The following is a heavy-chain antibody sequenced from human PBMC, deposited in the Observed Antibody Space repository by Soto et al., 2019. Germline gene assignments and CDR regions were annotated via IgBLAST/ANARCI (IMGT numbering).Heavy chain of an antibody. Sequence: ASVKVSCKASGGTFSSYTISWVRQAPGQGPEWMGRIIPILGIANYAQKFQGRVTITADKSTSTAYMELSSLRSEDTAVYYCAPSGDYGDFHDAFDNWGQRTMVTVSS. CDR1: GGTFSSYT. CDR2: IIPILGIA. CDR3: APSGDYGDFHDAFDN. V-gene: IGHV1-69*02. J-gene: IGHJ3*02. D-gene: IGHD4-17*01.